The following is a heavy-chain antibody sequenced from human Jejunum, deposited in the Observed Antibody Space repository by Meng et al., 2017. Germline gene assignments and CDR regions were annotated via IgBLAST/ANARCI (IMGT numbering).Heavy chain of an antibody. CDR1: GSSLSTVGEA. V-gene: IGHV2-5*02. CDR2: TYWDDDK. Sequence: ITINDTWPPQLKPHPHLRMTSHFSGSSLSTVGEALGWIRQPPGKALDWLALTYWDDDKRYSQSLKSRLTITKDTSKNQVVLTMAHMDPVDTATYYCAHRRRNSGYDNPYYFDFWGQGTLVTVSS. J-gene: IGHJ4*02. CDR3: AHRRRNSGYDNPYYFDF. D-gene: IGHD5-12*01.